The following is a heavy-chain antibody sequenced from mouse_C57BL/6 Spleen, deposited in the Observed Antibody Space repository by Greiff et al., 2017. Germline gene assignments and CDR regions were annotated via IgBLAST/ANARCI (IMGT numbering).Heavy chain of an antibody. J-gene: IGHJ4*01. CDR3: ARWDYGRGGYAMDY. CDR1: GFNIKNTY. V-gene: IGHV14-3*01. Sequence: EVKLVESVAELVRPGASVKLSCTASGFNIKNTYMHWVKQRPEQGLEWIGRIDPANGNTKYAPKFQGKATITADTSSNTAYLQLSSLTSEDTAIYYSARWDYGRGGYAMDYWGQGTSVTVSS. D-gene: IGHD1-1*01. CDR2: IDPANGNT.